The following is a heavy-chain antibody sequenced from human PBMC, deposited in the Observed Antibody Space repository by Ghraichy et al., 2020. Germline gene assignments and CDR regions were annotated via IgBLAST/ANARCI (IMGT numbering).Heavy chain of an antibody. D-gene: IGHD2-21*01. Sequence: SETLPLTCTVSGGSISSSSYYWGWIRQPPGKGLEWIGSIYYSGSTYYNPSLKSRVTISVDTSKNQFSLKLSSVTAADTAVYYCARHIPPFRFDYYYYYGMDVWGQGTTVTVSS. V-gene: IGHV4-39*01. J-gene: IGHJ6*02. CDR3: ARHIPPFRFDYYYYYGMDV. CDR2: IYYSGST. CDR1: GGSISSSSYY.